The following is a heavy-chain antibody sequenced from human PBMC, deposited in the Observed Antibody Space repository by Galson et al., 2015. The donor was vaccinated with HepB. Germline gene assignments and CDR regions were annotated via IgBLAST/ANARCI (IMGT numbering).Heavy chain of an antibody. Sequence: SLRLSCAASGFTFSSYWMSWVRQAPGKGLEWVANIKQDGSEKYYVDSVEGRFTISRDNAKNSLYLQMNSLRAEDTAVYYCARDFLLDTAMVLPWGQGTLVTVSS. V-gene: IGHV3-7*03. CDR3: ARDFLLDTAMVLP. CDR1: GFTFSSYW. J-gene: IGHJ5*02. D-gene: IGHD5-18*01. CDR2: IKQDGSEK.